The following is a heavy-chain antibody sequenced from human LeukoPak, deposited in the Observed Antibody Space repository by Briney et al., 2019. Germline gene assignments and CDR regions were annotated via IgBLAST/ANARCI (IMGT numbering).Heavy chain of an antibody. V-gene: IGHV4-30-4*01. D-gene: IGHD3-3*01. CDR1: GGSISSGDYY. Sequence: SETLSLTCTVSGGSISSGDYYWSWIRQPPGKGLEWIGYIYYSGSTYYNPSLKSRVTISVDTSKNQFSLKLRSVTAADTAVYYCASGTLEWLLYLDYWGQGTLVTVSS. CDR3: ASGTLEWLLYLDY. J-gene: IGHJ4*02. CDR2: IYYSGST.